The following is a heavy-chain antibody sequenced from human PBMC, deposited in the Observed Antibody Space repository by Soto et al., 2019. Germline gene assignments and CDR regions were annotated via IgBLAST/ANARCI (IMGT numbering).Heavy chain of an antibody. CDR3: ARRSRVGADRNRYFDY. V-gene: IGHV4-39*01. CDR1: GGPIGSSSYS. CDR2: IYYSGST. J-gene: IGHJ4*02. D-gene: IGHD6-6*01. Sequence: PSGTLSLPCTVSGGPIGSSSYSWGWIRQPPGKGLEWIGSIYYSGSTYYNPSLSGRVTIPVATSKNQFSLKLSSVTAAHTALYYCARRSRVGADRNRYFDYWGQGTLVT.